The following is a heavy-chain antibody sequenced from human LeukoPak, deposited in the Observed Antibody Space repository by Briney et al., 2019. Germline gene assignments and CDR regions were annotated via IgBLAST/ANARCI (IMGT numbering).Heavy chain of an antibody. CDR2: INSDGSTT. Sequence: GGSLRLSCAASGFTFSSYWMHWVRQAPGKGLVWVSRINSDGSTTSYADSVKGRFTISRDNAKNTLYLQMNSLRAEDTAVYYCARDGGGLGTTFDYWGQGTLVTVSS. D-gene: IGHD1-7*01. CDR3: ARDGGGLGTTFDY. J-gene: IGHJ4*02. V-gene: IGHV3-74*01. CDR1: GFTFSSYW.